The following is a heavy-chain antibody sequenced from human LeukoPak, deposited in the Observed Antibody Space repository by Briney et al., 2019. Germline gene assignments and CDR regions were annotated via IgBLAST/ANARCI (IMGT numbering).Heavy chain of an antibody. J-gene: IGHJ4*02. V-gene: IGHV3-53*01. CDR1: GFTFSSYA. Sequence: GGSLRLSCAASGFTFSSYAMTWVRQAPGKGLEWVSFIYSDNTHYSDSVKGRFTISRDNSKNTLYLQMNSLRAEDTAVYYCARRAGAYLHPYDYWGQGTLVTVSS. CDR3: ARRAGAYLHPYDY. CDR2: IYSDNT. D-gene: IGHD4/OR15-4a*01.